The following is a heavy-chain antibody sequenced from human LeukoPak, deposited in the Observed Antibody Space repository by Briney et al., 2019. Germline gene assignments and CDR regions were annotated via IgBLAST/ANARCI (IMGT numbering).Heavy chain of an antibody. CDR3: ARGYSGSYSRLYYFDY. CDR2: IRYDGSNK. CDR1: GFTFSSYG. V-gene: IGHV3-30*02. Sequence: GGSLRLSCAASGFTFSSYGMHWVRQAPGKGLEWVAFIRYDGSNKYYADSVKGRFTISRDNSKNTLYLQMNSLRAEDTAVYYCARGYSGSYSRLYYFDYWGQGTLVTVSS. J-gene: IGHJ4*02. D-gene: IGHD1-26*01.